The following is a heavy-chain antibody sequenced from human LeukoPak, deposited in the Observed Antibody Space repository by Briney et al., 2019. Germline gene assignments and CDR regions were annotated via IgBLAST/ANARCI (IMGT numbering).Heavy chain of an antibody. V-gene: IGHV4-39*01. CDR2: IYYSGST. Sequence: SETLSLTCTVSGGSISSSSYYWGWIRQPPGKGLEWIGSIYYSGSTYYNPSLKSRVTISVDTSKNQFSLKLSSVTAADTAVHYCARRVITFGGVIAFDYWGQGTLVTVSS. CDR1: GGSISSSSYY. CDR3: ARRVITFGGVIAFDY. J-gene: IGHJ4*02. D-gene: IGHD3-16*02.